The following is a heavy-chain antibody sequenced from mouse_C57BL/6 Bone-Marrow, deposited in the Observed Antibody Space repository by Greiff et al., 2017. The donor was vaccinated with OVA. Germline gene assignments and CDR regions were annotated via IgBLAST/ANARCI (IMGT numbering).Heavy chain of an antibody. CDR2: IWSGGST. CDR3: ARPFTTVDAMDY. Sequence: QVHVKQSGPGLVQPSQSLSITCTVSGFSLTSYGVHWVRQSPGKGLEWLGVIWSGGSTAYNAAFISRLSISKDNSKSQVFFKMNSLQADDTAIYYCARPFTTVDAMDYWGQGTSVTVSS. J-gene: IGHJ4*01. D-gene: IGHD1-1*01. CDR1: GFSLTSYG. V-gene: IGHV2-2*01.